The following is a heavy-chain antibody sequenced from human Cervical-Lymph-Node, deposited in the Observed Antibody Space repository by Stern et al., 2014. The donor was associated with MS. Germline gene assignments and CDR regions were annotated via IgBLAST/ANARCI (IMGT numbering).Heavy chain of an antibody. J-gene: IGHJ5*02. Sequence: QVQLQESGPGLVKPSETLSLTCTVSGGSFNNYYWSWIRQPPGKGLEWIGYIYQDGSTKYNPSLKRRVTISLHTSKKQFSLRLTSVTAADTAVYYCARVDDCSGGTCFSTSWFDPWGQGTLVTVSS. CDR1: GGSFNNYY. CDR2: IYQDGST. V-gene: IGHV4-59*01. CDR3: ARVDDCSGGTCFSTSWFDP. D-gene: IGHD2-15*01.